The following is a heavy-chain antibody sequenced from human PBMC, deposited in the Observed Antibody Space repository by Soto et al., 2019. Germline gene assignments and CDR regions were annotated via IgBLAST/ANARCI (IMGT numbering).Heavy chain of an antibody. Sequence: SETLSLTCTVSGGSISSYYWSWIRQPPGKGLEWIGYIYYSGSTNYNPSLKSRVTISVDTSKNQFSLKLSSVTAADTAVYYCASSIAVAGPFIWGQGTMVTVSS. D-gene: IGHD6-19*01. CDR1: GGSISSYY. CDR3: ASSIAVAGPFI. J-gene: IGHJ3*02. CDR2: IYYSGST. V-gene: IGHV4-59*01.